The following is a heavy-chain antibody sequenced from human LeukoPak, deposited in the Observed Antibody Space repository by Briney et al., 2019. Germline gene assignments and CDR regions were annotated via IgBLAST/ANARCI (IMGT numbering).Heavy chain of an antibody. Sequence: SETLSLTCTVSGGSISSSGYYWGCIRQPPGKGLEWIASIYYSGSTYYNPSLKRRVTISVDTSKNQLSLKLSSLTAADTAVYYCARHEYSGSYYGLSWFDPWGQGTLVTVSS. D-gene: IGHD1-26*01. CDR3: ARHEYSGSYYGLSWFDP. CDR2: IYYSGST. CDR1: GGSISSSGYY. J-gene: IGHJ5*02. V-gene: IGHV4-39*01.